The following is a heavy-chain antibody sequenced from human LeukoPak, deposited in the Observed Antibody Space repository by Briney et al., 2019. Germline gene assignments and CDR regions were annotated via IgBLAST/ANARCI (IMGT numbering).Heavy chain of an antibody. CDR2: IYYSGST. CDR1: GGSISSYY. CDR3: ARRPSSQLPLDY. J-gene: IGHJ4*02. D-gene: IGHD2-2*01. V-gene: IGHV4-59*01. Sequence: PSETLSLTCTVSGGSISSYYWSGIRQPPGKGLEWIGYIYYSGSTNYNPSLKSRVTISVDTSKNQFSLKLSSVTAADTAVYYCARRPSSQLPLDYWGQGTLVTVSS.